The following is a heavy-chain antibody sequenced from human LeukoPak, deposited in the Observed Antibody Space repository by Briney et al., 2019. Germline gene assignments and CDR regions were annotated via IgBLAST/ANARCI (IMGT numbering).Heavy chain of an antibody. V-gene: IGHV1-2*02. CDR3: ARGTRITMVRGVITPSPY. CDR2: INPNSGGT. CDR1: GYTFTGYY. J-gene: IGHJ4*02. Sequence: ASVKVSCKPSGYTFTGYYMHWVRQAPGQGLEWMGWINPNSGGTNCAQKFQGRVTMTRDTSISTAYMELSRLRSDDTAVYYCARGTRITMVRGVITPSPYWGQGTLVTVSS. D-gene: IGHD3-10*01.